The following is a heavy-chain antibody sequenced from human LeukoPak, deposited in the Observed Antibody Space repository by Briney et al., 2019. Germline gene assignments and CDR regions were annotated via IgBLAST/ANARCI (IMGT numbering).Heavy chain of an antibody. Sequence: SETLSLTCTVSGGSISSGSYYWSWIRQPAGKGLEWIGRIYTSGSTNYNPSLKSRVTISVDTSKNQFSLKLSSVSAADTAVYYCARGVVVPAAHFDYWGQGTLVTVSS. J-gene: IGHJ4*02. CDR1: GGSISSGSYY. D-gene: IGHD2-2*01. V-gene: IGHV4-61*02. CDR3: ARGVVVPAAHFDY. CDR2: IYTSGST.